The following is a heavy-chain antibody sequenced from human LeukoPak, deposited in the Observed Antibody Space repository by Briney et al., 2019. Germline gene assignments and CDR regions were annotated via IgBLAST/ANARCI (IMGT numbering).Heavy chain of an antibody. D-gene: IGHD3-10*01. CDR3: ARRTSGGGLFDY. V-gene: IGHV4-39*02. CDR2: IFYSGDT. Sequence: SETLSLTCTVSGGSISSSSYYWGWIRQPPGKGLEWVGSIFYSGDTYYNASLKSRVTISVDTSKKHFSLKLTSVTSADTAVYYCARRTSGGGLFDYWGQGTLVTVSS. J-gene: IGHJ4*02. CDR1: GGSISSSSYY.